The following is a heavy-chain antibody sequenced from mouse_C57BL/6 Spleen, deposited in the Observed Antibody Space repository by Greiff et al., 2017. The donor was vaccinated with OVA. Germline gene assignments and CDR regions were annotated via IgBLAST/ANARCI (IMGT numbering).Heavy chain of an antibody. V-gene: IGHV1-80*01. CDR2: IYPGDGDT. D-gene: IGHD3-2*02. CDR3: TRSRAQAFDY. CDR1: GYAFSSYW. J-gene: IGHJ2*01. Sequence: QVQLQQSGAELVKPGASVKISCKASGYAFSSYWMNWVKQRPGQGLEWIGQIYPGDGDTNYNGKFKGKATLTADKSSSTAYMQLSSLTSEDSAVYYCTRSRAQAFDYWGQGTTLTVSS.